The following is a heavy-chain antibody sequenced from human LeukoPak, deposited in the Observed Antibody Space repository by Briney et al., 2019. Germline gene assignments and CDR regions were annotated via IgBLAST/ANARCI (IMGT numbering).Heavy chain of an antibody. CDR2: INPNSGGT. V-gene: IGHV1-2*02. D-gene: IGHD1-26*01. J-gene: IGHJ5*02. CDR3: ARDNSVGDNAWWFDP. CDR1: GYTFTGYY. Sequence: EASVKVSCKASGYTFTGYYMHWVRQAPGQGLEWMGWINPNSGGTNYAQKFQGRVTMTRDTSISTAYMELSRLRSDDTAVYYCARDNSVGDNAWWFDPWGQGTLVTVSP.